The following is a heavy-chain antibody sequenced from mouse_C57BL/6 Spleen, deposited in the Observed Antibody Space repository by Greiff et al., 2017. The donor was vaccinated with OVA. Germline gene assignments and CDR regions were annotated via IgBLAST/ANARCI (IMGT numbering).Heavy chain of an antibody. Sequence: VKLVESGAELAKPGASVKLSCKASGYTFTSYWMHWVKQRPGQGLEWIGYINPSSGYTKYNQKFKDKATLTADKSSSTAYMQLSSLTYEDSAVYYCARALITTVVATGFAYWGQGTLVTVSA. J-gene: IGHJ3*01. CDR3: ARALITTVVATGFAY. CDR1: GYTFTSYW. D-gene: IGHD1-1*01. V-gene: IGHV1-7*01. CDR2: INPSSGYT.